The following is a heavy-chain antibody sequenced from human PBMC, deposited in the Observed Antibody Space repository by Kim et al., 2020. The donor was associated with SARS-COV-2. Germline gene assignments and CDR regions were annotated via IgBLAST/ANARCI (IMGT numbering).Heavy chain of an antibody. J-gene: IGHJ4*02. CDR2: IKSKTGWGTT. Sequence: GGSLRLSCAASGFTFSNAWMSWVRQAPGKGLEWVGRIKSKTGWGTTDYAAPVKGRITIARDDSKNTLYLQMNSVKTEDTAVYYCTIEETLEQLWGQGTLVTVSS. D-gene: IGHD3-3*01. CDR1: GFTFSNAW. V-gene: IGHV3-15*01. CDR3: TIEETLEQL.